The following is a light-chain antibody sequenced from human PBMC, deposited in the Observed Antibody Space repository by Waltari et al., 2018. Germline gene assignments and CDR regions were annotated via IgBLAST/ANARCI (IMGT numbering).Light chain of an antibody. CDR1: TSNIGNNY. V-gene: IGLV1-51*02. CDR2: ETE. CDR3: GTWDNNLSALV. J-gene: IGLJ2*01. Sequence: QSVLTQPPSVSAAPGQKVTISCSGSTSNIGNNYVSWYQPLPGAAPKVFIYETEKRPSVIPDRFSGSKAGTSASLGITGLQTGDEAAYYCGTWDNNLSALVFGGGTKLTVL.